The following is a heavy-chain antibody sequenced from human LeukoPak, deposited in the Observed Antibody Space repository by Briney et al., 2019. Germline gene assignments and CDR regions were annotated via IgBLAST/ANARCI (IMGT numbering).Heavy chain of an antibody. CDR3: ARPKNYYYDSSGYSFDY. V-gene: IGHV1-69*04. CDR2: IIPIFGIA. J-gene: IGHJ4*02. D-gene: IGHD3-22*01. Sequence: SVKVSCKASGGTFSSYAISWVRQAPGQGLEWMGRIIPIFGIANYAQKFQGRVTITADKSTSTAYMELSGLRSEDTAVYYCARPKNYYYDSSGYSFDYWGQGTLVTVSS. CDR1: GGTFSSYA.